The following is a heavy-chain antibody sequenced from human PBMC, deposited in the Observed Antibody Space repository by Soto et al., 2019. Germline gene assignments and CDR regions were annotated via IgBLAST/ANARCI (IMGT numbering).Heavy chain of an antibody. D-gene: IGHD6-13*01. V-gene: IGHV5-51*01. CDR1: GYSFTSYW. Sequence: GESLKISCNGSGYSFTSYWICWVRQMPGKGLEWMGIIYPGDSDTRYSPSFQGQVTISADKSISTAYLQWSSLKASDTAMYYCARKTAADTHAFDIWGQGTMVTVSS. J-gene: IGHJ3*02. CDR2: IYPGDSDT. CDR3: ARKTAADTHAFDI.